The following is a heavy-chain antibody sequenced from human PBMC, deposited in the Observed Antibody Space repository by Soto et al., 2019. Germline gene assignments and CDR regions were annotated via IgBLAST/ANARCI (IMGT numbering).Heavy chain of an antibody. CDR3: ATAAAGDYFDY. CDR1: GLPFSSYW. Sequence: QLVESGGVLVQPGGSLRLSCAASGLPFSSYWMSWVRQAPGKGLEWVANIVLDGSGKYYVDSVKGRFTISRDNAKNSLFLQMNSLRAEDTAIYYCATAAAGDYFDYWAQGTLVTVSS. V-gene: IGHV3-7*05. J-gene: IGHJ4*02. D-gene: IGHD6-13*01. CDR2: IVLDGSGK.